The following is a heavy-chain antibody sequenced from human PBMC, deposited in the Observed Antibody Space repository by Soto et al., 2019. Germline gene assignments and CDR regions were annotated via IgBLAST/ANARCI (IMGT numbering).Heavy chain of an antibody. D-gene: IGHD2-21*02. Sequence: PGGSLRLSCAASGFTFSSYAMSWVRQAPGKGLEWVSAISGSGGSTYYADSVKGRFTISRDNSKNTPYLQMNSLRAEDTAVYYCAKGDTYCGGDCHSPYYYYGMDVWGQGTTVTVSS. V-gene: IGHV3-23*01. CDR1: GFTFSSYA. J-gene: IGHJ6*02. CDR3: AKGDTYCGGDCHSPYYYYGMDV. CDR2: ISGSGGST.